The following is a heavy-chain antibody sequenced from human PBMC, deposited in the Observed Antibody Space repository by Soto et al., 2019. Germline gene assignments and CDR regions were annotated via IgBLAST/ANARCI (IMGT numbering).Heavy chain of an antibody. CDR2: ISGSTATI. CDR3: AKGRKGYHDSHGYPWTFDV. CDR1: GFSFSSYA. J-gene: IGHJ3*01. Sequence: EVQLLESGGGLVQPGGSLRLSSTASGFSFSSYAMSWVRQAPGKGLEWVSVISGSTATIPYADSVKGRFTISRDNSKTTLDLQMNSLRADDTAVYYCAKGRKGYHDSHGYPWTFDVWGQGTMVTVSP. D-gene: IGHD3-22*01. V-gene: IGHV3-23*01.